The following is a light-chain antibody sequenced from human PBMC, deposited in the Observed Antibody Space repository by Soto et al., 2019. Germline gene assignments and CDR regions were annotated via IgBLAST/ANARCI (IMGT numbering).Light chain of an antibody. CDR1: QSVSSSY. CDR2: GAS. V-gene: IGKV3D-20*02. Sequence: EIVLTQSPGTLSLSPGERATLSCRASQSVSSSYLGWYQQKPGQAPRLLIYGASSRATGIPDRFSGSGSGTDFTLTISSLEPEDFAVYYCQQRDNWPWTFGQGTKVDIK. J-gene: IGKJ1*01. CDR3: QQRDNWPWT.